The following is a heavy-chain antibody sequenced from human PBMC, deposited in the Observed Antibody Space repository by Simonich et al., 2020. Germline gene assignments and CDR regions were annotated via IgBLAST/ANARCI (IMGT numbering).Heavy chain of an antibody. V-gene: IGHV4-38-2*01. D-gene: IGHD6-13*01. J-gene: IGHJ6*02. CDR1: GYSISSGYY. Sequence: QVQLQESGPGLVKPSETLSLTCAVSGYSISSGYYWVWIRQPPGKGLEWIGCIYHSGTTTYNPSLKSRVTISVDTSKNQFSLKLSSVTAADTAVYYCARVGYSNYYYYGMDVWGQGTTVTVSS. CDR3: ARVGYSNYYYYGMDV. CDR2: IYHSGTT.